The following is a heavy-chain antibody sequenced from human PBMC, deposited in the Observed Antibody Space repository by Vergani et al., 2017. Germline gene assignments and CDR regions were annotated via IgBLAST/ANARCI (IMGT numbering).Heavy chain of an antibody. CDR1: GGTFSSNS. Sequence: QGQLAQSGAEVKKPGSSVKVSCKASGGTFSSNSISWVRQAPGQGLEWMGRIIPIFGTTSYAQKFQGRVTILANESTSTAFMELSSLRSEDTAGYYCARRSVDYSYYFASWGQGTRVTFSS. J-gene: IGHJ4*02. V-gene: IGHV1-69*13. CDR3: ARRSVDYSYYFAS. CDR2: IIPIFGTT. D-gene: IGHD3-22*01.